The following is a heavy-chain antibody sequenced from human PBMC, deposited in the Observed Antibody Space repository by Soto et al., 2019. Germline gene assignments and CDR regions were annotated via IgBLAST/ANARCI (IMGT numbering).Heavy chain of an antibody. D-gene: IGHD3-3*01. CDR3: ARGTLPRITIFGVVKGWFDP. J-gene: IGHJ5*02. Sequence: SETLSLTCAVYGGSFSGYYWSWIRQPPGKGLEWIGEINHSGSTNYNPSLKSRVTISVDTSKNQFSLKLSSVTAADTAVYYCARGTLPRITIFGVVKGWFDPWGQGTLVTVSS. CDR1: GGSFSGYY. CDR2: INHSGST. V-gene: IGHV4-34*01.